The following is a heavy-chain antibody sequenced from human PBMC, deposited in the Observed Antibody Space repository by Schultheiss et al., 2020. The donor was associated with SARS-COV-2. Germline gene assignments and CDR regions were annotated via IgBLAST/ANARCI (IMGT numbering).Heavy chain of an antibody. Sequence: GGSLRLSCAASGFTFSDHYMDWVRQAPGKGLEWVSAISGSGGSTYYADSVKGRFTISRDNSKNTLYLQMNSLRAEDTAVYYCAKLHRLTSHRGNFDYWGQGTLVTVAS. CDR1: GFTFSDHY. V-gene: IGHV3-23*01. J-gene: IGHJ4*02. CDR2: ISGSGGST. D-gene: IGHD2-2*01. CDR3: AKLHRLTSHRGNFDY.